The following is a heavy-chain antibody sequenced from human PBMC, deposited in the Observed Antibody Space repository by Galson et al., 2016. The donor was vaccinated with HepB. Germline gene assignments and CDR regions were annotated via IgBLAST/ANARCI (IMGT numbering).Heavy chain of an antibody. J-gene: IGHJ2*01. CDR1: GFTFSNYW. CDR2: INEDGSET. V-gene: IGHV3-7*01. CDR3: ARRPLNSGWVYWYFDI. Sequence: SLRLSCAASGFTFSNYWMSWVRQVPGKGLELVSNINEDGSETKYVDSVKGRFTISRDNAKNSLYLHMNSLRAEDTAVYYCARRPLNSGWVYWYFDIWGRGTLVTVSS. D-gene: IGHD6-25*01.